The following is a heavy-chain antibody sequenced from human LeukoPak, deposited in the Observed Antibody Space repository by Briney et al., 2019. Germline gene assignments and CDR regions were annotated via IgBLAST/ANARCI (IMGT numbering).Heavy chain of an antibody. CDR2: IYHSGST. Sequence: SETLSLTCAVSGYSISSGYYWGWIRQPPGKGLEWIGSIYHSGSTYHNPSLKSRVTISVDTSKNQFSLKLSSVTAADTAVYYCARDLGYYGSGPPQNWFDPWGQGTLVTVSS. V-gene: IGHV4-38-2*02. CDR1: GYSISSGYY. D-gene: IGHD3-10*01. CDR3: ARDLGYYGSGPPQNWFDP. J-gene: IGHJ5*02.